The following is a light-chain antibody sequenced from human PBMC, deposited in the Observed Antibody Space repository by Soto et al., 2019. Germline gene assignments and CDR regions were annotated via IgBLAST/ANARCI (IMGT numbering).Light chain of an antibody. V-gene: IGLV2-8*01. Sequence: QSALTQPPSASGSPGQSVTISCTGTSSDVGGYNYVSWYQQHPGKAPKLMIFEVTKRPSGVPERFSGSKSGNTASLTVSGLQAEDEADYYCSSYAGSNTYGFGIGTKLTVL. CDR3: SSYAGSNTYG. CDR1: SSDVGGYNY. J-gene: IGLJ1*01. CDR2: EVT.